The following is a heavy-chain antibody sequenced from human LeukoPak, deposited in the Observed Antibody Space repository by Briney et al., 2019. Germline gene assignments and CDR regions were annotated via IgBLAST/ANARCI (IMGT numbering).Heavy chain of an antibody. CDR3: ARVPSDGDHYDY. Sequence: ASVKVSCKASGYTFTSYDINWVRQAPGQGLEWMGWINPNRGGTNYAQKFQGRVTMTRDTSINTVYMELSRLRSDDTAAYYCARVPSDGDHYDYWGQGTLVTVSS. CDR2: INPNRGGT. J-gene: IGHJ4*02. CDR1: GYTFTSYD. D-gene: IGHD4-17*01. V-gene: IGHV1-2*02.